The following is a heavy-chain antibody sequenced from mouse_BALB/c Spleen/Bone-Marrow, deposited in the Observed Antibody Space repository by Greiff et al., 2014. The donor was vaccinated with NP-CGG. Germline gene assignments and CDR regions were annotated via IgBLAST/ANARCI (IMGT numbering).Heavy chain of an antibody. CDR3: TRSDGYYVPHWYFDV. V-gene: IGHV1S81*02. J-gene: IGHJ1*01. CDR1: GYTFTSYY. Sequence: VQLQQSGAELVKPGASVKLSCKASGYTFTSYYMYWVKQRPGQGLEWIGEINPSNGGTNFNEKFKSKATLTVDKSSSTAYMQPSSLTSEDSAVYYCTRSDGYYVPHWYFDVWGAGTTVTVSS. CDR2: INPSNGGT. D-gene: IGHD2-3*01.